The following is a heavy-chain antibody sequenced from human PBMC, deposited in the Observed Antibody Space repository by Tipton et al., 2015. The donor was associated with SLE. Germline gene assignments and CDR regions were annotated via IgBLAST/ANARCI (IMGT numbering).Heavy chain of an antibody. CDR3: ARHPSSFDYYYYYYMDV. J-gene: IGHJ6*03. Sequence: TLSLTCTVSGGSISSSSYYWGWIRQPPGKGLEWIGSIYYSGSTYYNPSLKSRVPISVDTSKNQFSLKLSSVTAADTAVYYCARHPSSFDYYYYYYMDVWGKGTTVTVSS. CDR1: GGSISSSSYY. V-gene: IGHV4-39*01. CDR2: IYYSGST.